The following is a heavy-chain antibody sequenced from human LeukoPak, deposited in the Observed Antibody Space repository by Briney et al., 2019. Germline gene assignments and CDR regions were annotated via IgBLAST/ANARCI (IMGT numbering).Heavy chain of an antibody. CDR2: IIPIFGTA. CDR3: ARGLGYFDWLPSYY. J-gene: IGHJ4*02. D-gene: IGHD3-9*01. Sequence: GASVKVSCKASGYIFTSYGISWVRQAPGQGLEWMGGIIPIFGTANYAQKFQGRVTITADESTSTAYMELSSLRSEDTAVYYCARGLGYFDWLPSYYWGQGTLVTVSS. V-gene: IGHV1-69*13. CDR1: GYIFTSYG.